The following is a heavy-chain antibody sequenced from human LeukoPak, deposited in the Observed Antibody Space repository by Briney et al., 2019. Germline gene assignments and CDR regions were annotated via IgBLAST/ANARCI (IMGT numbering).Heavy chain of an antibody. V-gene: IGHV4-39*02. CDR3: TRGSYDVLTGRSTLGEY. Sequence: SETLSLTCTISGGSITGSSYYWGWIRQSPGKGLEWIGNIYYSGSTYHNSSLKSRVTISIDTSKNHFSLRLTSVTASDTAVYFCTRGSYDVLTGRSTLGEYWGQGTLVAVSS. D-gene: IGHD3-9*01. J-gene: IGHJ4*02. CDR1: GGSITGSSYY. CDR2: IYYSGST.